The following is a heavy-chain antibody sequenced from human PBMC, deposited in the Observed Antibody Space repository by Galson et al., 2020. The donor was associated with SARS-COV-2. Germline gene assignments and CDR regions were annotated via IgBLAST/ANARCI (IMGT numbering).Heavy chain of an antibody. CDR1: GFTFSSYA. V-gene: IGHV3-23*01. Sequence: GESLKISCAASGFTFSSYAMSWVRQAPGKGLEWVSSTGGSTYYADSVKGRFTISRDNSKNTLFLQMTALRAEDTAIYYCAKGPLGSASWFFDLWGRGTLVTVSS. J-gene: IGHJ2*01. D-gene: IGHD3-10*01. CDR3: AKGPLGSASWFFDL. CDR2: TGGST.